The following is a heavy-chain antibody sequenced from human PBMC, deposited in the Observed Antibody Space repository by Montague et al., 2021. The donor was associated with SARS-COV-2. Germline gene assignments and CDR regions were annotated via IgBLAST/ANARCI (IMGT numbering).Heavy chain of an antibody. J-gene: IGHJ4*02. Sequence: SETLSLTCSVSSGSIISSGYYWGWIRQPPGKELEWFGNIYYSGTTYYNPSLQSRGTISVDTSKNHLSLSLSSVTAADTAVYFCARGMIRGVTTPFDYWGQGSQVTVSS. CDR2: IYYSGTT. CDR1: SGSIISSGYY. D-gene: IGHD3-10*01. V-gene: IGHV4-39*02. CDR3: ARGMIRGVTTPFDY.